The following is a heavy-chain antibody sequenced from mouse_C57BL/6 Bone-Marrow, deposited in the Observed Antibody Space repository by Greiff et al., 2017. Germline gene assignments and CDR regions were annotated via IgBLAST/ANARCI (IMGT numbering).Heavy chain of an antibody. V-gene: IGHV2-9-1*01. CDR2: IWTGGGT. J-gene: IGHJ4*01. CDR1: GFSLTSYA. Sequence: VKLQESGPGLVAPSQSLSITCTVSGFSLTSYAISWVRQPPGKGLEWLGVIWTGGGTNYNSALKSRLSISKDNSKSQVFLKMNSLQTDDTARYYCARNSDLLHGVYYAMDYWGQGTSVTVSS. D-gene: IGHD2-1*01. CDR3: ARNSDLLHGVYYAMDY.